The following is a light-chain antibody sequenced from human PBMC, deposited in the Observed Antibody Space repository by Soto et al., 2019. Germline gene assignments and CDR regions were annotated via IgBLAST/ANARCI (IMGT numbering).Light chain of an antibody. V-gene: IGLV2-14*01. CDR2: EVT. CDR3: SSYTSSGTWV. CDR1: SSDVGGYNY. Sequence: QSALTQPASVSGSPGQSITISCTGTSSDVGGYNYVSWYQQHPGKAPKLMIYEVTNRPPGVSDRFSGSRSGNTASLTISGLQAEDESDYYCSSYTSSGTWVFGGGTKLTVL. J-gene: IGLJ3*02.